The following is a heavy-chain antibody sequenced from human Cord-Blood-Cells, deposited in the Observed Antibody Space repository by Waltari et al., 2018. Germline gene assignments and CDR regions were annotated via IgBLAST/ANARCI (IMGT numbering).Heavy chain of an antibody. J-gene: IGHJ4*02. CDR2: ITPISGTA. V-gene: IGHV1-69*01. CDR3: ARGIGKGIAAAGTLGY. CDR1: GGTFSSYA. D-gene: IGHD6-13*01. Sequence: QVQLVQSGAEVKKPGSSVKVSCKASGGTFSSYAISWVRKAPGQGLEWMGVITPISGTANYAQKFQGRVTITADESTSTAYMELSSLRSEDTAVYYCARGIGKGIAAAGTLGYWGQGTLVTVSS.